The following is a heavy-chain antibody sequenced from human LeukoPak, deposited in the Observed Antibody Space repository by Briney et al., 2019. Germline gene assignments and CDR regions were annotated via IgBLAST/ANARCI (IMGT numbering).Heavy chain of an antibody. V-gene: IGHV4-38-2*02. J-gene: IGHJ5*02. CDR1: GYSISSGYY. Sequence: SETLSLTCTVSGYSISSGYYWGWIRQPPGKGLEWIGNIYHSGSTYYNPSLKSRVTMSRDTSKNQFSLNLNSVTATDTAVYYCARECSSTTCYTRSFDPWGQGTLATISS. D-gene: IGHD2-2*02. CDR2: IYHSGST. CDR3: ARECSSTTCYTRSFDP.